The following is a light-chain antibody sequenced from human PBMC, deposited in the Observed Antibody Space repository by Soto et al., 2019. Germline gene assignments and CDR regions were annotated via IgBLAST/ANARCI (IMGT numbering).Light chain of an antibody. Sequence: QSALTQPRSVSGSPGQSVTISCTGTSSDVGGYNYVSWYQQDPGKAPKLMIYDVSERPSGVPDRFSGSKSGNTASLTISGLQAEDEAEYYCCSYAGSYIYVFGTGTKVTVL. V-gene: IGLV2-11*01. J-gene: IGLJ1*01. CDR2: DVS. CDR3: CSYAGSYIYV. CDR1: SSDVGGYNY.